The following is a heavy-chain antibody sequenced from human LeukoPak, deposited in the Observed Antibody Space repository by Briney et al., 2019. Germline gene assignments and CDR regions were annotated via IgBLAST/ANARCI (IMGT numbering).Heavy chain of an antibody. CDR2: IYSGGST. CDR1: GFTFSSYW. V-gene: IGHV3-66*01. Sequence: GGSLRLSCAASGFTFSSYWMSWVRQAPGKGLEWVSVIYSGGSTYYADSVKGRFTISRDNSKNTLYLQMNSLRAEDTAVYYCAKIAVAGTTPHWGQGTLVTVSS. J-gene: IGHJ4*02. CDR3: AKIAVAGTTPH. D-gene: IGHD6-19*01.